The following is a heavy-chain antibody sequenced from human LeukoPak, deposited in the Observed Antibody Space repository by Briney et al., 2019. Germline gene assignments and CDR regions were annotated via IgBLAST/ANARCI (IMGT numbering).Heavy chain of an antibody. Sequence: SETLSLTCTVSGDSISTYYWTCIRQPAGKALEWIGRIHLSGSTNYNPSLKSRVTMSLDTSKNQFSLKLTSVTAADTAVYYCARQVVDTAMVDDAFDVWGQGTMVTVSS. CDR2: IHLSGST. D-gene: IGHD5-18*01. V-gene: IGHV4-4*07. CDR1: GDSISTYY. CDR3: ARQVVDTAMVDDAFDV. J-gene: IGHJ3*01.